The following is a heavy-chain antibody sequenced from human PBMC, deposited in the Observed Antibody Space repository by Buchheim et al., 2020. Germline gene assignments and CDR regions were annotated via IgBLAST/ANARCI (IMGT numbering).Heavy chain of an antibody. V-gene: IGHV4-4*02. CDR1: GGSISSSNW. D-gene: IGHD4-17*01. Sequence: QVQLQESGPGLVKPSGTLSLTCAVFGGSISSSNWWSWVRQPPGKGLEWIGEIYHSGTTNYKPSLKSRVSISLDKSRNKFSPRLSSVTPGDTAVYYCVGGLYDYGDYGSYWGQGTL. CDR3: VGGLYDYGDYGSY. J-gene: IGHJ4*02. CDR2: IYHSGTT.